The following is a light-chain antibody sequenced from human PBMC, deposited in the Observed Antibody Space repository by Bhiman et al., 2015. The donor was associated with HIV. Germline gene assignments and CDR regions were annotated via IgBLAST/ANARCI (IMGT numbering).Light chain of an antibody. V-gene: IGLV1-51*02. J-gene: IGLJ2*01. Sequence: QSVLTQPPSVSAAPGQKVTISCSGSSSNIGNNYVSWYQQLPGTAPKLLIYETYKRPSGIPDRFSGSRSGTSATLGITGLQTGDEADYYCGTWDSSLSAVVFGGRDQADRP. CDR1: SSNIGNNY. CDR2: ETY. CDR3: GTWDSSLSAVV.